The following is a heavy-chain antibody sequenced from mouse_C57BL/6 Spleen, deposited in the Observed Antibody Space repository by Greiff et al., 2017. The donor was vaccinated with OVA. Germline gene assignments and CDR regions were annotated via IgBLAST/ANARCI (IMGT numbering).Heavy chain of an antibody. D-gene: IGHD3-2*02. J-gene: IGHJ2*01. Sequence: EVNVVESGGDLVKPGGSLKLSCAASGFTFSSYGMSWVRQTPDKRLEWVATISSGGSYTYYPDSVKGRFTISRDNAKNTLYLQMSSLKSEDTAMYYCARHDSSGYSYFDYWGQGTTLTVSS. CDR3: ARHDSSGYSYFDY. CDR1: GFTFSSYG. V-gene: IGHV5-6*01. CDR2: ISSGGSYT.